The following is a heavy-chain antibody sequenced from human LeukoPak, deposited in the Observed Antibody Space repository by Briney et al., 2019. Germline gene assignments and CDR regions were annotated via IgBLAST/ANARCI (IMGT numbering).Heavy chain of an antibody. CDR1: GFTFSSYS. Sequence: GGSLRLSCAASGFTFSSYSMNWVRQAPGKGLEWVSGISVSGGSTYYAASVKGRFTISRDNSKNTLYLQLNSLRADDTAVYYCAKEAGNGWSYFDYWGQGTLVTVSS. V-gene: IGHV3-23*01. CDR2: ISVSGGST. J-gene: IGHJ4*02. CDR3: AKEAGNGWSYFDY. D-gene: IGHD6-19*01.